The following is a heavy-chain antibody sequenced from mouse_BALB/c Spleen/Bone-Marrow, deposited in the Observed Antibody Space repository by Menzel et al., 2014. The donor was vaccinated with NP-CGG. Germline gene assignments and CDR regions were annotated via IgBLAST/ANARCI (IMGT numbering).Heavy chain of an antibody. J-gene: IGHJ3*01. CDR1: GYSFTSYY. V-gene: IGHV1S135*01. Sequence: VQLQQSGPELMKPGASVKISCKVSGYSFTSYYMHWVKQSHGKSLEWIGYIDPFNGGTSYNQKFKGKATLTVDKSSGTAYMHLSSLTSEDSAVYYCAGSTMISAWFAYWGQGTLVTVSA. D-gene: IGHD2-4*01. CDR2: IDPFNGGT. CDR3: AGSTMISAWFAY.